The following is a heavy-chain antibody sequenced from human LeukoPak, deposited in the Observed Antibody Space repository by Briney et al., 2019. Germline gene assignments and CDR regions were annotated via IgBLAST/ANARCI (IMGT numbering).Heavy chain of an antibody. J-gene: IGHJ6*02. CDR2: ISSSGSTI. CDR1: GFTFSSYS. V-gene: IGHV3-48*04. D-gene: IGHD2-2*01. CDR3: ARGSGYCSSTSCLDYYYGMDV. Sequence: PGGSLRLSCAASGFTFSSYSMNWVRQAPGKGLEWVSYISSSGSTIYYADSVKGRFTISRDNAKNSLYLQMNSLRAEDTAVYYCARGSGYCSSTSCLDYYYGMDVWGQGTTVTVSS.